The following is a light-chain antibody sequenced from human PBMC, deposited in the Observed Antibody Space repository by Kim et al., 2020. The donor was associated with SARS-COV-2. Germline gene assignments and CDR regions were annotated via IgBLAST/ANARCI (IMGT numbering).Light chain of an antibody. CDR2: EVS. V-gene: IGKV2-29*02. CDR1: QTLLHSDGRTY. J-gene: IGKJ4*01. CDR3: MQGKHLPLT. Sequence: DIMMTQTPLSLSVTPGQPASISCRSSQTLLHSDGRTYLYWYLQRPGQSPHLLINEVSSRVSGVPDRFSGSGSGTDFTLKISRVEAEDVGIYYCMQGKHLPLTFGGGTKVDIK.